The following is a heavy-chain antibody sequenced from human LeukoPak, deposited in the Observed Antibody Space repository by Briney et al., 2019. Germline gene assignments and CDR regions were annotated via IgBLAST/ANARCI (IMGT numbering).Heavy chain of an antibody. CDR1: GFTFSSYS. CDR2: ISSSSSTI. V-gene: IGHV3-48*01. D-gene: IGHD2-15*01. CDR3: ARGLPSVLSLVAATKDDAFDI. J-gene: IGHJ3*02. Sequence: GGSLRLSCAASGFTFSSYSMNWVRQAPGKGLEWVSYISSSSSTIYYADSVKGRFTISRDNSKNTLYLQMNSLRAEDTAVYYCARGLPSVLSLVAATKDDAFDIWGQGTMVTVSS.